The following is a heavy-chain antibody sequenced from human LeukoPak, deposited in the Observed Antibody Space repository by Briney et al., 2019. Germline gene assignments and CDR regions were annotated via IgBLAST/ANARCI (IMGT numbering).Heavy chain of an antibody. CDR2: TYYSGST. CDR1: GGSISSYY. CDR3: ARDDGGFDF. V-gene: IGHV4-59*01. J-gene: IGHJ4*02. Sequence: SETLSLTCTVSGGSISSYYWSWIRQPPGKGLEWIGYTYYSGSTNYNPSLKSRVIILVDMSKNQFSLKLSSVTAADTAVYYCARDDGGFDFWGQGTLVTVSS. D-gene: IGHD4-23*01.